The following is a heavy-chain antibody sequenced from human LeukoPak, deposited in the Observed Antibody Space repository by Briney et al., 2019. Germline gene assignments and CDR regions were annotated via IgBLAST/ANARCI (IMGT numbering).Heavy chain of an antibody. D-gene: IGHD3-22*01. V-gene: IGHV1-18*01. CDR1: EYTFTNYA. J-gene: IGHJ4*02. Sequence: ASVKVSCKASEYTFTNYAMNWVRQAPGQGLEWMGWISAYNGNTNYAQKLQGRVTMTTDTSTSTAYMELRSLRSDDTAVYYCARGDSSGYYPPRDYWGQGTLVTVSS. CDR3: ARGDSSGYYPPRDY. CDR2: ISAYNGNT.